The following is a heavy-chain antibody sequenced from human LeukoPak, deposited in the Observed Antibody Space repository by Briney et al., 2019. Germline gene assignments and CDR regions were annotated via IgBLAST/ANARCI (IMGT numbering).Heavy chain of an antibody. CDR2: INHSVST. Sequence: SETLSLTSAVYGGSFSVYYWSWIRQPPGKGLGWIGEINHSVSTNYNPSLKSRVTISVDPSKNQFSLTLSPVTAADTAVYYCASLGSSVAAAFDIWGQGTMVTVSS. V-gene: IGHV4-34*01. CDR3: ASLGSSVAAAFDI. J-gene: IGHJ3*02. CDR1: GGSFSVYY. D-gene: IGHD6-19*01.